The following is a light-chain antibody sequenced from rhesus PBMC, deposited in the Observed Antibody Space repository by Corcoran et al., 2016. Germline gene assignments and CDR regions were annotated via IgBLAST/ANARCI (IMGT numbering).Light chain of an antibody. J-gene: IGKJ2*01. CDR1: QSLLYSSNNKNY. V-gene: IGKV4-1*01. CDR3: QQYYSSLHS. Sequence: DIVMTQSPDSLAVSLAERVTINCKSSQSLLYSSNNKNYLAWHQQKPGQAPKLLIYWASTRESGVPNRFRGSGSGTDCTLTISGLQAEDVASYYCQQYYSSLHSFGQGTKVEIK. CDR2: WAS.